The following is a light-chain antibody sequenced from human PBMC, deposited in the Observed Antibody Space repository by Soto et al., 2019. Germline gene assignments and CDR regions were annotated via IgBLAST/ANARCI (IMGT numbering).Light chain of an antibody. CDR2: EVS. CDR1: SSDVGGYKF. V-gene: IGLV2-14*01. J-gene: IGLJ1*01. Sequence: QSALTQPASVSGSPGQSITISCTGTSSDVGGYKFVSWYQQHPGKAPKLMISEVSNRPSGVSSRFSGSKSGNTAYLTISGLQAEDEADYYCGSYTGSIYVFGTGTKLTVL. CDR3: GSYTGSIYV.